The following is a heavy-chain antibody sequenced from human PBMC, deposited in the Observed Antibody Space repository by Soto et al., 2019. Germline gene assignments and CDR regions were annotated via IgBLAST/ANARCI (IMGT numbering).Heavy chain of an antibody. V-gene: IGHV1-18*01. Sequence: QVQLLQSGDAVKKPGASVKVSCKASGYTFTSYGISWVRQAPGQGLEWMGWISAYNGNTNYAQKLQGRVTMTTDTSTSTAYMELRSLRSDDTAVYYCASGYCSGGSCSLSDYWGQGTLVTVSS. CDR1: GYTFTSYG. CDR3: ASGYCSGGSCSLSDY. D-gene: IGHD2-15*01. CDR2: ISAYNGNT. J-gene: IGHJ4*02.